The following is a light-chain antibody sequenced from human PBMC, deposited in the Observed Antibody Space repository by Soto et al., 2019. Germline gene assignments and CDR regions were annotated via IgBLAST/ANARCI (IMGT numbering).Light chain of an antibody. Sequence: SYELTQPLSVSVALGQTARITCGGNNIGSKNVHWYQQKPGQAPVLVIYRDSNRPSGIPERFSGSNSGNMATLTISRAQAGDEADYYCQVWDSSYVVFGGGTKLTVL. CDR3: QVWDSSYVV. J-gene: IGLJ2*01. V-gene: IGLV3-9*01. CDR2: RDS. CDR1: NIGSKN.